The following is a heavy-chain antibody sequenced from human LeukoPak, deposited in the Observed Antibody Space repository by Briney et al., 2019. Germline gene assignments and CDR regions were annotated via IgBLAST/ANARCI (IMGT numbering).Heavy chain of an antibody. V-gene: IGHV1-18*01. CDR2: ISAYNGNT. J-gene: IGHJ4*02. Sequence: GASVKVSCKASGYTFTSYDINWVRQAPGQGLEWMGWISAYNGNTNYAQKLQGRVTMTTDTSTSTAYMELRSLRSDDTAVYYCARGDDYAILAPFDYWGQGTLVTVSS. CDR3: ARGDDYAILAPFDY. D-gene: IGHD3-9*01. CDR1: GYTFTSYD.